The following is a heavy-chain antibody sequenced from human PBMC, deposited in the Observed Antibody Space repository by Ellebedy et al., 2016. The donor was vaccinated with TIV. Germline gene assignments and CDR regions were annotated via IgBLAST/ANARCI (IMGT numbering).Heavy chain of an antibody. J-gene: IGHJ4*02. Sequence: GESLKISCAASGFNIGSNAMSWVRQTPGKGLEWVAGIGGDDRTHYAHFVEGRFTISRDRFQSTLHLEMSSLRVEDTAIYYCAKDLSCWSARDYWGQGTLVTVSS. D-gene: IGHD3-3*01. CDR1: GFNIGSNA. CDR3: AKDLSCWSARDY. V-gene: IGHV3-23*01. CDR2: IGGDDRT.